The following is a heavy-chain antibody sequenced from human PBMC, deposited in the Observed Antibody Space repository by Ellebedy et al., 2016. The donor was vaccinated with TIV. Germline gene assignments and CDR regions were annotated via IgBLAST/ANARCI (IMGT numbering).Heavy chain of an antibody. CDR1: GFTFSSYS. D-gene: IGHD6-13*01. CDR2: ISSSSSTI. J-gene: IGHJ4*02. CDR3: ARGVIRRIAAAAPDY. V-gene: IGHV3-48*02. Sequence: GESLKISCAASGFTFSSYSMNWVRQAPGKGLEWVSYISSSSSTIYYADSVKGRFTISRDNTKNSLYLQMNSLRDEDTAVYYCARGVIRRIAAAAPDYWGQGTLVTVSS.